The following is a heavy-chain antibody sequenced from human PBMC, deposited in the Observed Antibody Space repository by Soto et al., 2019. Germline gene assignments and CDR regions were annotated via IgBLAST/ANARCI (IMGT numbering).Heavy chain of an antibody. V-gene: IGHV1-69*01. J-gene: IGHJ5*02. CDR1: GGTFSSYA. Sequence: QVQLVQSWAEVKKPGSSVKVSCKASGGTFSSYAISWVRQAPGQGLEWMGVIIPIFGTANYAQKFQGRVTITTDESTRTAYMEMSSLRPEDTAVEDCARATYYYDSSGETGPWGQGTLVTVSA. CDR3: ARATYYYDSSGETGP. CDR2: IIPIFGTA. D-gene: IGHD3-22*01.